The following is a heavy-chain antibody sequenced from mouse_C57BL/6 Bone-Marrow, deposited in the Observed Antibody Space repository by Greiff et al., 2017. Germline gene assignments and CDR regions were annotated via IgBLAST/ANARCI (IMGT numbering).Heavy chain of an antibody. D-gene: IGHD1-1*01. Sequence: EVQLQQSGPELVKPGASVKIPCKASGYTFTDYNMDWVKQSHGKSLEWIGDINPNNGGTIYNQKFKGKATLTVDKSSSTAYMQFSSLTSEDSAIYYCARRAYGSSLYAMDYWGQGTSVTVSS. CDR1: GYTFTDYN. CDR2: INPNNGGT. J-gene: IGHJ4*01. CDR3: ARRAYGSSLYAMDY. V-gene: IGHV1-18*01.